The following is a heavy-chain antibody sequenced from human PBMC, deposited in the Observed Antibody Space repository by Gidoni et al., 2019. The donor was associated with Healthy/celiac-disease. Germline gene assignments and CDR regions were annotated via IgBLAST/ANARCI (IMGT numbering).Heavy chain of an antibody. V-gene: IGHV3-23*01. CDR3: AKGGVYGSGSYHPDDIDY. CDR1: GFTFSSHA. Sequence: EVQLLESGGGLVQPGGSLRLSCAASGFTFSSHAMSWVRQAPGKGLEWVSVSSGSGGSTYYADSVKGRFTISRDNSKNTLYLQMNSLRAEDTAVYYCAKGGVYGSGSYHPDDIDYWGQGTLVTVSS. D-gene: IGHD3-10*01. CDR2: SSGSGGST. J-gene: IGHJ4*02.